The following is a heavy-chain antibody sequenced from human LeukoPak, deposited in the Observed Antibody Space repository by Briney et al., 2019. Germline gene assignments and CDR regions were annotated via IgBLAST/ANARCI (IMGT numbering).Heavy chain of an antibody. D-gene: IGHD3-16*01. V-gene: IGHV1-2*02. J-gene: IGHJ4*02. Sequence: ASVKVSCKPSGYIFIGYYMHWMRQAPGQGLEWMGWINLSTGDTNYAQKCQGRVTITRDTSIRTAYMEMSRLRYDDTALYYCAIWAGGNAPGASFDYGGQGTLVTVSS. CDR2: INLSTGDT. CDR1: GYIFIGYY. CDR3: AIWAGGNAPGASFDY.